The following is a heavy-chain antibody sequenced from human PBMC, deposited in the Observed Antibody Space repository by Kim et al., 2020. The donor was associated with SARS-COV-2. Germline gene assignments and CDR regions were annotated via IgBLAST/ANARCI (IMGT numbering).Heavy chain of an antibody. CDR3: ARGIMGIAVAGTIDY. CDR2: ISYDGSNK. D-gene: IGHD6-19*01. CDR1: GFTFSSYA. Sequence: GGSLRLSCAASGFTFSSYAMHWVRQAPGKGLEWVAVISYDGSNKYYADSVKGRFTISRDNSKNTLYLQMNSLRAEDTAVYYCARGIMGIAVAGTIDYWG. V-gene: IGHV3-30*04. J-gene: IGHJ4*01.